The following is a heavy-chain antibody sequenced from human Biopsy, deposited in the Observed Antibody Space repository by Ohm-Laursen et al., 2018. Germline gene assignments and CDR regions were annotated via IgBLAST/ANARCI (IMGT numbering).Heavy chain of an antibody. CDR1: GYTFTGYY. CDR3: ARVPAYPSIDGYYGLDL. D-gene: IGHD2-15*01. V-gene: IGHV1-2*02. J-gene: IGHJ6*02. Sequence: ASVKVSCKPSGYTFTGYYIHWVRQAPGHGLEWMGGINPNSGNANYAQSFQGRLTVTRDTSITTAYMELTSLTSDDTAIYYCARVPAYPSIDGYYGLDLWGQGTTVIVSS. CDR2: INPNSGNA.